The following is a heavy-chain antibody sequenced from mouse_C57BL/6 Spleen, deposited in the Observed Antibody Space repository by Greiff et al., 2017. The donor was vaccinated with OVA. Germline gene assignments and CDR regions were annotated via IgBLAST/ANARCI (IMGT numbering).Heavy chain of an antibody. V-gene: IGHV1-9*01. Sequence: LQESGAELMKPGASVKLSCKATGYTFTGYWIEWVKQRPGHGLEWIGEILPGSGSTNYNEKFKGKATFTADTSSNTAYMQLSSLTTEDSAIYYCARGGNYYGSSYFYAMDYWGQGTSVTVSS. D-gene: IGHD1-1*01. CDR1: GYTFTGYW. CDR3: ARGGNYYGSSYFYAMDY. CDR2: ILPGSGST. J-gene: IGHJ4*01.